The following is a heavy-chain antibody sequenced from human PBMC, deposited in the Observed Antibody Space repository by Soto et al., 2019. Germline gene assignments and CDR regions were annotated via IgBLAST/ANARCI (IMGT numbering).Heavy chain of an antibody. D-gene: IGHD5-18*01. V-gene: IGHV3-48*01. CDR1: GFTFGSYS. J-gene: IGHJ4*02. CDR2: ISSSSSTI. Sequence: EVQLVESGGGLVQPGGSLRLSCAASGFTFGSYSMNWVRQAPGKGLEWVSYISSSSSTIYYADSVEGRFTISRDNAKNSLDLQMNSLRAEDTAVYYCAKDGGYSYGPYDYWGQETLVTVSS. CDR3: AKDGGYSYGPYDY.